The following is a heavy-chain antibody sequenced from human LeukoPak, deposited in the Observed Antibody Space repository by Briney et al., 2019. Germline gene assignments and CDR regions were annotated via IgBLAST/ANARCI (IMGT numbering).Heavy chain of an antibody. J-gene: IGHJ3*02. CDR2: IRYDGSNK. V-gene: IGHV3-30*02. CDR1: GFTFSDYG. Sequence: GGSLRLSCAASGFTFSDYGMHWVRQAPGKGLEWMAFIRYDGSNKFYADSLKGRFTISRDTSKNTVYLQMNSLRAEDTAVYYCATSLVVLITHDVFDIWGQGTMVTVSS. CDR3: ATSLVVLITHDVFDI. D-gene: IGHD3-22*01.